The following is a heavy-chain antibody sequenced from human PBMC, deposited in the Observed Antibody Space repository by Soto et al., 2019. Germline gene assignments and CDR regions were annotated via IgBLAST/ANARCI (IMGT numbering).Heavy chain of an antibody. CDR2: IFSDAER. Sequence: QVTLKESGPVLVKPTETLTLTCTISGFSLSNGRMGVSWIRQSPGKALEWLAHIFSDAERSYSSSMQSRLTISTHTFGTQVVLSMTNMDPVDTGTYFCVRMNADTYSHYYAMDVWGQGTTVTVSS. CDR3: VRMNADTYSHYYAMDV. V-gene: IGHV2-26*03. D-gene: IGHD1-1*01. CDR1: GFSLSNGRMG. J-gene: IGHJ6*02.